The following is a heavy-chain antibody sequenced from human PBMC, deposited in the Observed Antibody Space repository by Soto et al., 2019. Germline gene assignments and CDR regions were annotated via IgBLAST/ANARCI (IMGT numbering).Heavy chain of an antibody. V-gene: IGHV3-30*04. CDR2: IAYDGINK. D-gene: IGHD1-1*01. CDR1: GFTFSSYA. CDR3: ARELERVFDY. J-gene: IGHJ4*02. Sequence: QVQLVESGGGVVQPGRSLRLSCAASGFTFSSYAMHWVRQAPGKGLEWVAVIAYDGINKYYADSVKGRFTISRDNSKNTLYLQMNSLRIEDTAVYYCARELERVFDYWGQGTLVTVSS.